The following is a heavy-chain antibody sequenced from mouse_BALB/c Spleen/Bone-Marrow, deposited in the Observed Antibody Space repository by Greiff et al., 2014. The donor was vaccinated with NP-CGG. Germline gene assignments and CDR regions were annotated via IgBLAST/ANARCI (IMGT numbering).Heavy chain of an antibody. CDR3: ASAAAWFAY. CDR2: IYPGDGDT. J-gene: IGHJ3*01. Sequence: VQLQQSGAELVRPGSSVKISCKASGYAFSSYWINWVKQRPGQGLEWIGQIYPGDGDTNYNGKFKGKATLTADKSSSTAYMQLSSLTSEDSAVYFCASAAAWFAYWGQGTLVTVSA. CDR1: GYAFSSYW. V-gene: IGHV1-80*01.